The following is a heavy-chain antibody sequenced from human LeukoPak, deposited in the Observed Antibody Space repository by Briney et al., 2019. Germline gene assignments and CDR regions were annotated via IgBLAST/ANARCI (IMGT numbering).Heavy chain of an antibody. V-gene: IGHV4-61*02. Sequence: SETLSLTCTVSGGSISSGSYYWSWIRQPAGKGLECIGRIYTSGSTNYNPSLKSRVTISVDTSKNQFSLKLSSVTAADTAVYYCASEGKEYYYDSSGYYYDYHDYWGQGTLVTVSS. CDR3: ASEGKEYYYDSSGYYYDYHDY. CDR1: GGSISSGSYY. CDR2: IYTSGST. D-gene: IGHD3-22*01. J-gene: IGHJ4*02.